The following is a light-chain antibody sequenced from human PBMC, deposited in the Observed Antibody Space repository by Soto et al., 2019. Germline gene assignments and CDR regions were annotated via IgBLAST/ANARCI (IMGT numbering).Light chain of an antibody. CDR2: GAS. CDR3: QQYNIRPQT. Sequence: EIVMTQSPATLSVSPGERATLSCRASQSVSSNLAWYQQKPGQAPRLLIYGASTRATGIPARFSGSGSGTKFTLTISSLQSEDFAVYYCQQYNIRPQTFGQGTKVDIK. J-gene: IGKJ1*01. V-gene: IGKV3-15*01. CDR1: QSVSSN.